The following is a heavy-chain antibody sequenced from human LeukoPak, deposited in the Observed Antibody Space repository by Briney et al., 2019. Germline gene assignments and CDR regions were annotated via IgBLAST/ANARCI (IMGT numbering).Heavy chain of an antibody. J-gene: IGHJ6*03. CDR1: GYTFTGYY. CDR2: INPNSGGT. V-gene: IGHV1-2*02. Sequence: ASVKVSCKASGYTFTGYYMHWVRQAPGQGLEWMGWINPNSGGTNYAQKFQGRVTMTRDTSISTAYMELRSLRSDDTAVYYCARVLSSSHPDGYYYYYYMDVWGTGTTVTVSS. CDR3: ARVLSSSHPDGYYYYYYMDV. D-gene: IGHD5-24*01.